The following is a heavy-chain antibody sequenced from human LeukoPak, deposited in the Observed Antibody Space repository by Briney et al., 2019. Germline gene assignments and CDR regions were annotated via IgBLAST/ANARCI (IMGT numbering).Heavy chain of an antibody. V-gene: IGHV6-1*01. CDR1: GDSVSSNSAA. J-gene: IGHJ4*02. CDR2: TYYRSKWYN. CDR3: ARAHPVGYCSSTSCYAGFDY. D-gene: IGHD2-2*03. Sequence: SQTLSLTCAISGDSVSSNSAAWNWIRQSPSRGLEWLGRTYYRSKWYNDYAVSVKSRITINPDTSENQFSLQLNSVTPEDTAVYYCARAHPVGYCSSTSCYAGFDYWGQETLVTVSS.